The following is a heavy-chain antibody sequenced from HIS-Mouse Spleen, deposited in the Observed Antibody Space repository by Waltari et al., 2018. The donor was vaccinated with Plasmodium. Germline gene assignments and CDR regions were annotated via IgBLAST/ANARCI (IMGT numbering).Heavy chain of an antibody. J-gene: IGHJ3*02. CDR2: ISSSSSYI. V-gene: IGHV3-21*01. D-gene: IGHD7-27*01. CDR3: ARDPPLSITGDLDAFDI. CDR1: GFPFSSST. Sequence: EVQLVESGGGLVKPGGSLRLSCAASGFPFSSSTLNWVRQAPGKGLEWVSSISSSSSYIYYADSVKGRFTISRDNAKNSLYLQMNSLRAEDTAVYYCARDPPLSITGDLDAFDIWGQGTMVTVSS.